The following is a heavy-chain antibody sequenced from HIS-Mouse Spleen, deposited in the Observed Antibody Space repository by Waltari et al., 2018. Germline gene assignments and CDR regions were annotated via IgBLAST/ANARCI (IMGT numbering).Heavy chain of an antibody. Sequence: EVQLVESGGGLVKPGGSLRLSCAASGFTFSSYSMNWVRQAPGKGLEWVSSISSSSSYIYYADSVKGRFTISRDNAKNSLYLQMNSLRAEDTAVYYCARDSERLQEQYYFDYWGQGTLVTVSS. V-gene: IGHV3-21*01. D-gene: IGHD4-4*01. CDR1: GFTFSSYS. J-gene: IGHJ4*02. CDR2: ISSSSSYI. CDR3: ARDSERLQEQYYFDY.